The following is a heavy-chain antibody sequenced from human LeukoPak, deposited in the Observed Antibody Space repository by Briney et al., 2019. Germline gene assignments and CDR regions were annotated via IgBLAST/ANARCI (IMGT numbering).Heavy chain of an antibody. CDR2: LRYDGSIA. J-gene: IGHJ4*02. Sequence: VWALRHSRASSGFTLSSYGMNWVRQAPGKGVDWVAFLRYDGSIAFYEDSVKGRFTISRDSSKNTLYLQMNSLTPADTAIYYCAKDPYGGTYPSYFDYWGQGTLVTVSS. CDR1: GFTLSSYG. V-gene: IGHV3-30*02. CDR3: AKDPYGGTYPSYFDY. D-gene: IGHD1-26*01.